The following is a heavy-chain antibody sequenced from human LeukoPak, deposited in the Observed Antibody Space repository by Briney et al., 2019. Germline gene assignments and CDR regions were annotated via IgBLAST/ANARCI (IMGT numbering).Heavy chain of an antibody. J-gene: IGHJ4*02. V-gene: IGHV1-8*01. CDR3: ARERGGYAGFDY. CDR2: MNPNSGNT. Sequence: ASVKVSCKASGYTFTSYDINWVRQATGQGLEWMGWMNPNSGNTGYAQKLQGRVTMTTDTSTSTAYMELRSLRSDDTAVYYCARERGGYAGFDYWGQGTLVTVSS. CDR1: GYTFTSYD. D-gene: IGHD5-12*01.